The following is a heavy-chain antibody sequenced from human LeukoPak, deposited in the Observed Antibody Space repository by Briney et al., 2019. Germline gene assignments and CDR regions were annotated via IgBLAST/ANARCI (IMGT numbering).Heavy chain of an antibody. Sequence: GGSLRLSCAASGFTFSNAWITWVRQAPGKGLEWVGRIKSKTDGGTTDYAAPVQGRFTISRDDSKNTLYLQLNSLKTEDTAVYYCTTYRYCSGGTCFAGWFDPWGQGTLVTVSS. CDR3: TTYRYCSGGTCFAGWFDP. CDR2: IKSKTDGGTT. V-gene: IGHV3-15*01. J-gene: IGHJ5*02. CDR1: GFTFSNAW. D-gene: IGHD2-15*01.